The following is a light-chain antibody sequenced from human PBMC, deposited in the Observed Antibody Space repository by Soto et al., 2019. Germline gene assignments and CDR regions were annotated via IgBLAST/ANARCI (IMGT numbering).Light chain of an antibody. CDR3: SAWDGPRNGLV. CDR2: RAS. Sequence: QSVLTQPPSASGTPGQGVTISCSGSSSNIGSNYVYWYQQVPGTAPRLLMYRASQRPAVVPDRFSGSKSGTSASLAISGLRAEHDADYYCSAWDGPRNGLVFGGGTKLTVL. CDR1: SSNIGSNY. J-gene: IGLJ2*01. V-gene: IGLV1-47*01.